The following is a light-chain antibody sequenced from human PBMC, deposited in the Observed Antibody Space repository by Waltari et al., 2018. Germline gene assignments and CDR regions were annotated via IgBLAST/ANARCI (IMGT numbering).Light chain of an antibody. CDR1: QSVSSN. Sequence: GERATLSCRASQSVSSNLAWYQQKPGQGPRLLVYGASTRATGIPDRFSGSGSGTEFTLTISSLQSEDFAIYYCHQYNNWWTFGQGTKVEIK. CDR2: GAS. CDR3: HQYNNWWT. V-gene: IGKV3-15*01. J-gene: IGKJ1*01.